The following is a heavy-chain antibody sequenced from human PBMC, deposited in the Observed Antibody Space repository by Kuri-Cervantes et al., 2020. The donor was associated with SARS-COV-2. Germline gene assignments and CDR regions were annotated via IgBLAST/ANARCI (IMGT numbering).Heavy chain of an antibody. D-gene: IGHD4-23*01. CDR1: GGSFSGYY. CDR2: INHSGST. Sequence: GSLRFSCAVYGGSFSGYYWSWIRQPPGKGLEWIGEINHSGSTNYNPSLKSRVTISVDTSKNQFSLKLSSVTAADTAVYYCARVKSVVTPDIDYWGQGTLVSVSS. V-gene: IGHV4-34*01. CDR3: ARVKSVVTPDIDY. J-gene: IGHJ4*02.